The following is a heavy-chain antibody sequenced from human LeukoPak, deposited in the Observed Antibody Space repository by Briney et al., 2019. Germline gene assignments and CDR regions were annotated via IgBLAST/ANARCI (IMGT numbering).Heavy chain of an antibody. D-gene: IGHD2-21*01. Sequence: ASVKVSCKSSGYTFTDYYVHWVRQAAGQGLEWMGWINPKTGATRYSRKFQGRVTMTRDTSINTVYMDLTSLTSDDTAVFSCVRGAICVPRPGPPPRFDTWGQGTLVTVSS. CDR1: GYTFTDYY. CDR2: INPKTGAT. CDR3: VRGAICVPRPGPPPRFDT. J-gene: IGHJ5*02. V-gene: IGHV1-2*02.